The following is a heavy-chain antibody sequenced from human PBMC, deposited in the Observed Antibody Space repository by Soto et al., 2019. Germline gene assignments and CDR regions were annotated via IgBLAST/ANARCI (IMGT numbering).Heavy chain of an antibody. J-gene: IGHJ5*02. CDR3: ARHGSS. V-gene: IGHV4-39*01. CDR2: IYYSGQT. CDR1: GVSISGSSYD. Sequence: SETLPLTCSVSGVSISGSSYDWGWIRQPPGKGLEWIGSIYYSGQTYYNPSLKSRVTISVDRSKNQFSLNLTSVTATDTAFYYCARHGSSWGQGTLVTVSS.